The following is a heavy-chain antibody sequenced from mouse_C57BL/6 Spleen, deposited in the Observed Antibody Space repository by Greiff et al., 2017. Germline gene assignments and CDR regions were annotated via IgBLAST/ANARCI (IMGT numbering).Heavy chain of an antibody. V-gene: IGHV1-50*01. Sequence: QVQLQQPGAELVKPGASVKLSCKASGYTFTSYWMQWVKQRPGQGLEWIGEIDPSDSYTNYNQKLKGKATLTVDTSSSTAYMQLSSLTSEDSAVYYCARSTDYGSSYGGYWGQGTTRTVSS. D-gene: IGHD1-1*01. CDR2: IDPSDSYT. CDR3: ARSTDYGSSYGGY. J-gene: IGHJ2*01. CDR1: GYTFTSYW.